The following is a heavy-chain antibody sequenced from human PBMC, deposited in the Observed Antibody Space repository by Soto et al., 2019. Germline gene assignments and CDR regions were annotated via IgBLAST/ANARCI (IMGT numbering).Heavy chain of an antibody. Sequence: QVQLVESGGGVVQPGRSLRLSCAASGFTFSSYAMHWVRQAPGKGLEWVAVISYDGSNKYYADSVKGRFTISRDNSKNTVYLRMNSLRAEDTAVYYCARDSNYYDRGGYWAGDAFDIWGQGTMVTVSS. J-gene: IGHJ3*02. CDR1: GFTFSSYA. V-gene: IGHV3-30-3*01. CDR2: ISYDGSNK. CDR3: ARDSNYYDRGGYWAGDAFDI. D-gene: IGHD3-22*01.